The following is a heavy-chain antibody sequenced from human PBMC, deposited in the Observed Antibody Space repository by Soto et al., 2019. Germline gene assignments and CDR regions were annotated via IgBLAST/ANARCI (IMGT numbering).Heavy chain of an antibody. CDR2: ISYDGNNK. J-gene: IGHJ4*02. D-gene: IGHD4-17*01. CDR3: AKDLLLTTITTVGD. CDR1: GFFFSTYG. Sequence: QVQLVESGGGVVQPGRSLRLSCAASGFFFSTYGMHWVRQAPGKGLEWLSVISYDGNNKYYADSVKGRFTISRDNSKNTLWLQMDSLRTEDTAVYYCAKDLLLTTITTVGDWGQGTLVTVSS. V-gene: IGHV3-30*18.